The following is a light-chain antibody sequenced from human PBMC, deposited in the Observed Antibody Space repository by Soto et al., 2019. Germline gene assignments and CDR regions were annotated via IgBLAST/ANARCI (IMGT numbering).Light chain of an antibody. Sequence: QSVLTQPASVSGSPGQSITISCTGTNSDVGGYNYVSWYQQYPGKAPKVMIYEVSNRPSGASNRFSGSKSGKTASLTISGLQAEDEADYYCSSYTSSSTVIFGGGTKLTVL. V-gene: IGLV2-14*01. J-gene: IGLJ2*01. CDR2: EVS. CDR1: NSDVGGYNY. CDR3: SSYTSSSTVI.